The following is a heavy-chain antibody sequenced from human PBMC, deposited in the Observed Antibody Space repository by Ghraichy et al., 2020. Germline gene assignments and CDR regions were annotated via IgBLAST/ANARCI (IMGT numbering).Heavy chain of an antibody. V-gene: IGHV3-48*02. J-gene: IGHJ4*02. Sequence: GGSLRLSCAASGFTFSTYSMNWVRQAPGKGLEWVSYISSGSNTIYYADSVKGRFTISRDNAKNSLYLQMNSLRDEDTAVYYCAREVGYVIDYWGQGTLVTVSS. CDR3: AREVGYVIDY. CDR1: GFTFSTYS. CDR2: ISSGSNTI. D-gene: IGHD5-12*01.